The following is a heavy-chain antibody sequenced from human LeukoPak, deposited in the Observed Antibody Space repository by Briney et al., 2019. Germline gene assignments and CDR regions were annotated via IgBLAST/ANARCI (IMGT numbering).Heavy chain of an antibody. J-gene: IGHJ3*02. CDR3: ARVVEMATIDAFDI. CDR1: GYTFTSYG. V-gene: IGHV1-18*01. CDR2: ISAYNGNT. Sequence: SAKVSCKASGYTFTSYGIGWVRPAPGQGLEWMGWISAYNGNTNYAQKLQGRVTITTDTSTSTAYMELRSLRSDDTAVYYCARVVEMATIDAFDIWGQGTMVTVSS. D-gene: IGHD5-24*01.